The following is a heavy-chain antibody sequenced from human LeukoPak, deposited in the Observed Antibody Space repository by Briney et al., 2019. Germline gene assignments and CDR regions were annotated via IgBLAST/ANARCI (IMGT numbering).Heavy chain of an antibody. J-gene: IGHJ3*02. CDR3: ARDIPGMTVVSDAFDI. V-gene: IGHV1-46*01. Sequence: ASVKVSCKASGYTFTSNYIHWVRQAPGQGLEWMGMIYPRDGSTSYAQKFQGRVTITRDTSASTAYMELSSLRSEDTAVYYCARDIPGMTVVSDAFDIWGQGTMVTVSS. CDR2: IYPRDGST. D-gene: IGHD4-23*01. CDR1: GYTFTSNY.